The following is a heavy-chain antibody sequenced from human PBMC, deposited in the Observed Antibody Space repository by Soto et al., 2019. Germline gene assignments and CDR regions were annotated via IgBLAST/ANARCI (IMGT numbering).Heavy chain of an antibody. CDR1: GGSISSSSYY. Sequence: SETLSLTCTVSGGSISSSSYYWGWLRQPPGKGLEWIGSIYYSGSTYYNPSVKSRVTISGDASKNQFSLKLSSVTAADTAVYYCARCSGGSCLYWGKGTLVTVSS. J-gene: IGHJ4*02. V-gene: IGHV4-39*01. CDR2: IYYSGST. D-gene: IGHD2-15*01. CDR3: ARCSGGSCLY.